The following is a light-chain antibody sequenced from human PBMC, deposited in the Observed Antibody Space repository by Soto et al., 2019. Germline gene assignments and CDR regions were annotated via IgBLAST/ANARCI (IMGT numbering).Light chain of an antibody. J-gene: IGLJ2*01. V-gene: IGLV1-40*01. CDR3: QSYDSSLSGV. CDR2: GNS. CDR1: SSKIGAGYD. Sequence: QSVLTQPPSVSGAPGQRVTISCTGSSSKIGAGYDVHWYQQLPGTAPKLLIYGNSNRPSGVPDRFSGSKSGTSASLAITGLQAEDEADDYCQSYDSSLSGVFGGGTKLTVL.